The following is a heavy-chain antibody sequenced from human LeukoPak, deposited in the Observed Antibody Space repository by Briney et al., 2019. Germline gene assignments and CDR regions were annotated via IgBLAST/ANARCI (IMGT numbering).Heavy chain of an antibody. J-gene: IGHJ4*02. V-gene: IGHV1-2*02. CDR1: GYTFTGYY. D-gene: IGHD3-10*01. Sequence: ASVKVSCKASGYTFTGYYMHWVRQARGQGLEWMGWINPNSGGTNHAQKFQGRVTMTRDTSISTAYMELSSLRSDDTAVYYCARDRPLDADDYYGFYYFDYWGQGTLVTVSS. CDR2: INPNSGGT. CDR3: ARDRPLDADDYYGFYYFDY.